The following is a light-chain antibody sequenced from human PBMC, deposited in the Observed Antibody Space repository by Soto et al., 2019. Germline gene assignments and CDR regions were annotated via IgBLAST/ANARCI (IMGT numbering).Light chain of an antibody. CDR1: NSDIGRYDF. CDR3: ASYTTTSTLV. V-gene: IGLV2-14*01. CDR2: AVS. J-gene: IGLJ1*01. Sequence: QSALTQPASVSGSPGQSITISCTGTNSDIGRYDFVSWYQQHPGKAPKLIIYAVSHRPSGVSNRFSASKSGNTASLSISGLQPEDEADYYCASYTTTSTLVFATGTKVTVL.